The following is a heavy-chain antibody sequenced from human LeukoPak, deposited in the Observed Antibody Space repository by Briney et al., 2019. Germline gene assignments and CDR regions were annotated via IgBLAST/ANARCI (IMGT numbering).Heavy chain of an antibody. CDR2: IYYSGST. J-gene: IGHJ6*03. Sequence: SETLSLTCTVSGGSISSSTYYWGWIRQPPGKGLEWIGYIYYSGSTNYNPSLKSRVTISVDTSKNQFSLKLSSVTAADTAVYYCARGGYYYDSSGSNYYYYYMDVWGKGTTVTVSS. D-gene: IGHD3-22*01. CDR1: GGSISSSTYY. CDR3: ARGGYYYDSSGSNYYYYYMDV. V-gene: IGHV4-61*05.